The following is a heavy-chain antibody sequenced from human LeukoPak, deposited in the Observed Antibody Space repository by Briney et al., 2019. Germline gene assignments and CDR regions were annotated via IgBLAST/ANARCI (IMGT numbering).Heavy chain of an antibody. Sequence: PGGSLRLSCAASGFTLTSYALTWVRQAPVKGLEWVSGISGSAGTTYYADSVKGRFTISRDNSKNTLYLQMNSLRAEDTAVYYCAKTGSGWQKTYDYWGQGTLVTVSS. V-gene: IGHV3-23*01. CDR2: ISGSAGTT. D-gene: IGHD6-19*01. J-gene: IGHJ4*02. CDR3: AKTGSGWQKTYDY. CDR1: GFTLTSYA.